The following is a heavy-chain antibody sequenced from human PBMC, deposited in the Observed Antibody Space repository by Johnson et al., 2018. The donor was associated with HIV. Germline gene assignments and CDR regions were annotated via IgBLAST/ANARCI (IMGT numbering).Heavy chain of an antibody. J-gene: IGHJ3*02. V-gene: IGHV3-13*01. D-gene: IGHD1-26*01. CDR1: GFTFSSYD. CDR3: ARATLGADDAFDI. Sequence: VQLVESGGGLVQPGVSLRLSCAASGFTFSSYDMHWVRQATGKGLEWVSAIGTAGDTYYPGSVKGRFTISRENAKNSLYLQMNSLRAGDTAVYYCARATLGADDAFDIWGQGTVVTVSS. CDR2: IGTAGDT.